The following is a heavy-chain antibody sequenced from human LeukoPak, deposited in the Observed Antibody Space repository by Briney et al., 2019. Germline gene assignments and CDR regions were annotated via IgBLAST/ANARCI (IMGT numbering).Heavy chain of an antibody. D-gene: IGHD1-14*01. CDR1: GSSFTTYW. J-gene: IGHJ5*02. CDR2: VYLGGSIT. Sequence: GESLKISCQGFGSSFTTYWIGWVRQTPGKGLEWMGIVYLGGSITHYSPSFQGQVTISADKSTSTDYLQWSSLKASDTAMYYCACRKYFSTGSDPWGQGTLVTVSS. V-gene: IGHV5-51*01. CDR3: ACRKYFSTGSDP.